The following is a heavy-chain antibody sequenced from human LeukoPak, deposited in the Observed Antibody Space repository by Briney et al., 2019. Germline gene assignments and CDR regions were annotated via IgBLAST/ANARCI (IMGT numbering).Heavy chain of an antibody. CDR3: ARDPSPVRHCSGGSCYSWFDY. Sequence: ASVKVSCKASGYTFTGYYMHWVRQAPGQGLEWMGWINPNSGGTNYAQKFQGWVTTTRDTSISTAYMELSRLRSDDTAVYYCARDPSPVRHCSGGSCYSWFDYWGQGTLVTVSS. V-gene: IGHV1-2*04. D-gene: IGHD2-15*01. CDR2: INPNSGGT. J-gene: IGHJ4*02. CDR1: GYTFTGYY.